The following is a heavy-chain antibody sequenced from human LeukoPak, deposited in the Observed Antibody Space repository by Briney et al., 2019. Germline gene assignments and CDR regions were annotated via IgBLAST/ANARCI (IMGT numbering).Heavy chain of an antibody. CDR1: GYSFXSXX. J-gene: IGHJ5*02. CDR2: XFPGDSDX. V-gene: IGHV5-51*01. CDR3: ARQVQTVVTPDSWFDP. D-gene: IGHD4-23*01. Sequence: GESLKISCKGSGYSFXSXXIVWVRQMPGKGLEXXXXXFPGDSDXXXXXXXXXXXXXSXXKSXTTAYLQWSSLRASDTAMYYCARQVQTVVTPDSWFDPWGQGTLVTVSS.